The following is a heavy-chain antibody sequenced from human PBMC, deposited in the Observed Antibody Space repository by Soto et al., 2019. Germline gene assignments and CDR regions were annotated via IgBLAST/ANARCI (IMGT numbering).Heavy chain of an antibody. CDR3: ARDWGAEWLVSSWYFDL. D-gene: IGHD6-19*01. CDR2: IWYDGSNK. CDR1: GFTFSSYG. V-gene: IGHV3-33*01. J-gene: IGHJ2*01. Sequence: QVQLVESGGGVVQPGRSLRLSCAASGFTFSSYGMHWVRQAPGKGLEWVAVIWYDGSNKYYADSVKGRFTISRDNSKNTLYLQMNSLRAEDTAVYYCARDWGAEWLVSSWYFDLWGRGTLGTVSS.